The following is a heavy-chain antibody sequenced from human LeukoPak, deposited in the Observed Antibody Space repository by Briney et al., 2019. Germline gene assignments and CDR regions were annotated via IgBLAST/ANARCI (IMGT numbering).Heavy chain of an antibody. Sequence: GGSLRLSCAASGFTFSSYWMHWVRQAPGKGLVWVSRINEHGSTTNYADSVRDRFTISRDNAKNTLYLQMNSLRAEDTAVYYCARDVVGSGSHWGQGTLVTVSS. CDR1: GFTFSSYW. CDR3: ARDVVGSGSH. J-gene: IGHJ4*02. D-gene: IGHD3-10*01. V-gene: IGHV3-74*01. CDR2: INEHGSTT.